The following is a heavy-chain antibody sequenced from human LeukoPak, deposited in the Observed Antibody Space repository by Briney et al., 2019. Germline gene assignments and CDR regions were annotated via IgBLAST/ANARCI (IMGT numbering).Heavy chain of an antibody. CDR1: GFTFSSYS. D-gene: IGHD6-19*01. CDR2: ISSSRSYI. V-gene: IGHV3-21*01. Sequence: GGSLRLSCAASGFTFSSYSMNWVRQAQGKGLEWVSSISSSRSYIYYADSVKGRFTISRDNAKNSLYLQMNSLRAEDTSVYYCARDSSGWYPGYWGQGTLVTVSS. J-gene: IGHJ4*02. CDR3: ARDSSGWYPGY.